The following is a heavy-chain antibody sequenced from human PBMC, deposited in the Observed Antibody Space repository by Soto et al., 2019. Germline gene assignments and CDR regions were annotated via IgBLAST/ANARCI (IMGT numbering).Heavy chain of an antibody. CDR1: GYTFINYY. Sequence: QVQLVQSGAEVKKPGASVKVSCKASGYTFINYYIHWVRQAPGQGLEWMGVINPNGGSTVYAQKFQGRVPLTRDTSTSTVYVELSSLRSDDTAVYFCVRATAARQRDYSYHYYLHIWGKGTTVTVSS. CDR2: INPNGGST. V-gene: IGHV1-46*03. CDR3: VRATAARQRDYSYHYYLHI. J-gene: IGHJ6*03. D-gene: IGHD6-6*01.